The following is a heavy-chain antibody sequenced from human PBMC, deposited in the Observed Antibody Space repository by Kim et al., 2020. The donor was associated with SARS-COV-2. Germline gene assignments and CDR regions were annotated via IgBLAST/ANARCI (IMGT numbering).Heavy chain of an antibody. J-gene: IGHJ4*02. CDR3: AKGSSSSFKVSYFDY. Sequence: DSVKGRFTISRDNSKNTLYLQMNSLRAEDTAVYYCAKGSSSSFKVSYFDYWGQGTLVTVSS. V-gene: IGHV3-23*01. D-gene: IGHD6-13*01.